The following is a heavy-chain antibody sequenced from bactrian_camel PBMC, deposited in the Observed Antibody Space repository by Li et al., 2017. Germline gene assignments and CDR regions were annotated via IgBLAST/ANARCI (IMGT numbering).Heavy chain of an antibody. J-gene: IGHJ6*01. Sequence: HVQLVESGGGSAQVGGSLTLSCLVRGNTYSQYAMGWFREVPGKDREGVAGIDSTGVTTYGDSVKGRFTISKDNYKDTLYLQMNSLKPEDTAVYYCAADLELRSSWYFETWPFRYWGQGTQVTVS. CDR1: GNTYSQYA. D-gene: IGHD6*01. CDR2: IDSTGVT. V-gene: IGHV3S53*01. CDR3: AADLELRSSWYFETWPFRY.